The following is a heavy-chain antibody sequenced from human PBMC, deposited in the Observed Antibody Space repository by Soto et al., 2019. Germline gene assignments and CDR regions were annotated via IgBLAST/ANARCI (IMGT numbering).Heavy chain of an antibody. CDR1: GGSISSSSYY. D-gene: IGHD1-26*01. CDR3: ARHGQYSGSYLSNFAY. J-gene: IGHJ4*02. CDR2: IYYSGST. Sequence: QLQLQESGPGLVKPSETLSLTCTVSGGSISSSSYYWGWIRQPPGKGLEWIGSIYYSGSTYYNPSLKSRVTIPVDTAKNQFSLKLNSVTAADTAVFYCARHGQYSGSYLSNFAYWGQGTLVTVSS. V-gene: IGHV4-39*01.